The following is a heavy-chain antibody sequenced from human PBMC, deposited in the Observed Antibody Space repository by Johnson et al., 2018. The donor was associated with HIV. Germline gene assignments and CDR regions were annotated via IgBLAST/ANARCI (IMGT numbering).Heavy chain of an antibody. Sequence: VQLVESGGGVVQPGRSLRLSCAASGFTFSSYGMHLVRQAPGKGLEWVAVIWYDGSNKYYADSVKGRFTISRDNSKNTLYLQMNSLRAEDTAVYYCAKARAAAGTSDAFDIWGQGTMVTVSS. CDR2: IWYDGSNK. J-gene: IGHJ3*02. V-gene: IGHV3-33*06. CDR1: GFTFSSYG. D-gene: IGHD6-13*01. CDR3: AKARAAAGTSDAFDI.